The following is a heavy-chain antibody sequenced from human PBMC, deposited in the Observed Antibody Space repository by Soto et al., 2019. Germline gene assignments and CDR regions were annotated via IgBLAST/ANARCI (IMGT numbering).Heavy chain of an antibody. J-gene: IGHJ6*03. V-gene: IGHV4-59*12. Sequence: PSETLSLTCTVSGGSISSYYWSWIRQPPGKGLEWIGYIYYSGSTNYNPSLKSRVTISVDTSKNQFSLKLSSVTAADTAVYYCARDWDIVVVPAAQGYYYNYMDVWGKGTTATAS. CDR3: ARDWDIVVVPAAQGYYYNYMDV. D-gene: IGHD2-2*01. CDR1: GGSISSYY. CDR2: IYYSGST.